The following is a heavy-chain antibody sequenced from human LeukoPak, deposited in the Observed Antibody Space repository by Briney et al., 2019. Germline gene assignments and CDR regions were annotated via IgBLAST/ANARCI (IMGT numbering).Heavy chain of an antibody. Sequence: GGSLRLSCAASGFTFSSYGMHWVRQAPGKGLEWVAFIRYDGSNKYYADSVKGRFTISRDNSKNTLYLQMNSLRAEDTAVYYCARASYYDSSGLFDYWGPGTLVTVSS. CDR1: GFTFSSYG. J-gene: IGHJ4*02. D-gene: IGHD3-22*01. CDR3: ARASYYDSSGLFDY. V-gene: IGHV3-30*02. CDR2: IRYDGSNK.